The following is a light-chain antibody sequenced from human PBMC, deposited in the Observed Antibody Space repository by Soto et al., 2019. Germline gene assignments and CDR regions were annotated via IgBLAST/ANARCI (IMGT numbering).Light chain of an antibody. CDR2: DVS. J-gene: IGKJ4*01. Sequence: EIVMTQSPDTLSVSPGERATLSCRASQSVSSNFAWYQQRPAQAPRLLIYDVSTRATGVPTRFSGSGSGTEFTLTISSLQSEDFAVYYCQQYHDWPLTFGGGTRVEIK. CDR1: QSVSSN. CDR3: QQYHDWPLT. V-gene: IGKV3D-15*01.